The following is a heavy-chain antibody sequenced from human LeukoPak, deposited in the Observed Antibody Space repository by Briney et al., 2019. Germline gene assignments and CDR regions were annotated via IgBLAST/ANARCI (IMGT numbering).Heavy chain of an antibody. CDR1: GFTFSDYY. J-gene: IGHJ4*02. CDR2: ISSSGSTI. Sequence: PGGSLRLSCAASGFTFSDYYMSWIRQAPGKGLEWVSYISSSGSTIYYADSVKGRFTISRDNAKNSLYLQMNSLRAEDTAVYYCAREGYCSSTSCYSDAADYWGQGTLVTVSS. CDR3: AREGYCSSTSCYSDAADY. V-gene: IGHV3-11*04. D-gene: IGHD2-2*02.